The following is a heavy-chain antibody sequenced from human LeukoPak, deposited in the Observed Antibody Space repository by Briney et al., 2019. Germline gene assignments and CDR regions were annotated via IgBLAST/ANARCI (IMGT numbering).Heavy chain of an antibody. CDR1: GGSISSYY. J-gene: IGHJ4*02. D-gene: IGHD4-11*01. CDR2: IYYSGST. CDR3: ARGPHKGYSNYAYYFDY. Sequence: PSETLSLTCTVSGGSISSYYWSWIRQPPGKGLEWIGYIYYSGSTNYNPSLKSRVTISVDTSKNQFSLKLSSVTAADTAVYYCARGPHKGYSNYAYYFDYWGQGTPVTVSS. V-gene: IGHV4-59*01.